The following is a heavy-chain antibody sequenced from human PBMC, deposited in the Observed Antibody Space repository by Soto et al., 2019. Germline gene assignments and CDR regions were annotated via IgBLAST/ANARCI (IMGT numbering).Heavy chain of an antibody. CDR3: GTTCDSGSYYSPACTEYFHH. CDR1: GSTFSTYA. V-gene: IGHV1-3*01. CDR2: INAGNGDT. J-gene: IGHJ1*01. Sequence: GASVKVSCKASGSTFSTYAIHWVRQAPGQRLEWMAWINAGNGDTRYSQNLQDRFTITRDTSASTAYMELSSLRSEDAAVYYCGTTCDSGSYYSPACTEYFHHWGQGTLVTVSS. D-gene: IGHD3-10*01.